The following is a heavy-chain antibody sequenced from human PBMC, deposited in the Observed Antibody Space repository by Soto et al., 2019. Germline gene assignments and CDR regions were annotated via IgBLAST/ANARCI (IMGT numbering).Heavy chain of an antibody. Sequence: QVQLVQSGAEEKKPGASVKVSCKASGYTFTSYAMHWVRQAPGQRLEWMGWINAGNGNTKYSQKFQGRVTITRDTAASTAYMEMSSLRSEDTAVYYCARAAYYDSSGFPDYWGQGTLVTVSS. V-gene: IGHV1-3*05. D-gene: IGHD3-22*01. CDR1: GYTFTSYA. CDR3: ARAAYYDSSGFPDY. CDR2: INAGNGNT. J-gene: IGHJ4*02.